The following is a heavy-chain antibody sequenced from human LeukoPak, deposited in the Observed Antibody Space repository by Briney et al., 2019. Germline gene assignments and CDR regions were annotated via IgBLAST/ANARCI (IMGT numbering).Heavy chain of an antibody. J-gene: IGHJ4*02. V-gene: IGHV3-7*01. CDR1: GFTFSSYS. Sequence: GGSLRLSCAASGFTFSSYSMNWVRQAPGKGLEWVANIKQDGSEKYYVDSVKGRFTISRDNAKNSLYLQMNSLRAEDTAVYYCARGIFGVVISPFDYWGQGTLVTVSS. CDR2: IKQDGSEK. D-gene: IGHD3-3*01. CDR3: ARGIFGVVISPFDY.